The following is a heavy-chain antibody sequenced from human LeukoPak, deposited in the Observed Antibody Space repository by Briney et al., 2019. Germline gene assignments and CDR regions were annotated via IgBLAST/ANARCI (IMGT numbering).Heavy chain of an antibody. CDR3: ASHWGSSSWASDY. Sequence: PGGSLRLSCAASGFTFSSYNMNWVRQAPGKGLEWVANIKQDGSETYYVDSVKGRFTISRDNAKNSLYLQMNSLRAEDTAVYYCASHWGSSSWASDYWGQGALVTVSS. V-gene: IGHV3-7*01. J-gene: IGHJ4*02. CDR2: IKQDGSET. CDR1: GFTFSSYN. D-gene: IGHD6-13*01.